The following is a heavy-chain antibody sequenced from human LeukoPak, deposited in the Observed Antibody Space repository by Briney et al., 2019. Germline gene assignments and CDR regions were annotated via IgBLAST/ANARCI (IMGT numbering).Heavy chain of an antibody. CDR2: IYYSGST. D-gene: IGHD6-6*01. Sequence: SETLSLTCTVSGGSISSGGYCWSWIRQHPGKGLEWIGYIYYSGSTYYNPSLKSRVTISVDTSKNQFSLKLSSVTAADTAVYYCARDRYSSSSGYHYGMDVWGQGTTVTVSS. CDR3: ARDRYSSSSGYHYGMDV. V-gene: IGHV4-31*03. J-gene: IGHJ6*02. CDR1: GGSISSGGYC.